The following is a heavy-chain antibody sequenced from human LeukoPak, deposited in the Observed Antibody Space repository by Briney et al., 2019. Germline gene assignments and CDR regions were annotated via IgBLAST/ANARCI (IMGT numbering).Heavy chain of an antibody. D-gene: IGHD3-22*01. CDR1: GFTFSSYS. CDR2: ISSSSSYI. V-gene: IGHV3-21*01. CDR3: ARDLHDSSGYYYDY. Sequence: GGSLRLSCAASGFTFSSYSMNWVRQAPGKGLEWVSSISSSSSYIYYADSVKGRFTISRDNAKNSLYLQMNSLRAEDTAVYYCARDLHDSSGYYYDYWGQGTLVTVSS. J-gene: IGHJ4*02.